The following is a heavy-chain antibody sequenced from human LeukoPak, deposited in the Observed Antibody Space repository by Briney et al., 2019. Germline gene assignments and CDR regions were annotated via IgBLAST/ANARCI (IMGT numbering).Heavy chain of an antibody. V-gene: IGHV3-21*01. Sequence: GGSLRLSCAASGFTFSSYSMNWVRQAPGKGLEWVSSISSSSSYIYYADSVKGRFTISRDNAKNSLYLQMNSLRAEDTAVYYCARGIHSSGWPPFDYWGQGTLVTVSS. J-gene: IGHJ4*02. CDR1: GFTFSSYS. CDR2: ISSSSSYI. CDR3: ARGIHSSGWPPFDY. D-gene: IGHD6-19*01.